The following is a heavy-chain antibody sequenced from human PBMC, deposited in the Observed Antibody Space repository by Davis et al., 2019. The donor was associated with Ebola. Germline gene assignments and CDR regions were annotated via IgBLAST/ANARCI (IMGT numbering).Heavy chain of an antibody. D-gene: IGHD3-22*01. CDR1: GDSITSSSYY. CDR3: ARQSVYHYDT. Sequence: MPSETLSLTCSVSGDSITSSSYYWGWIRQPPGKGLEWIGSIYYSGRTYYNPSLKSLVTMSVDTSKNQFSLRLTSVTAADTAVFYCARQSVYHYDTWGQGTLVTASS. J-gene: IGHJ4*02. V-gene: IGHV4-39*01. CDR2: IYYSGRT.